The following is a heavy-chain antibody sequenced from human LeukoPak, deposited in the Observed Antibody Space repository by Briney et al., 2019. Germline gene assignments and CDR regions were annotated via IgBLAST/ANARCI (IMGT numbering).Heavy chain of an antibody. Sequence: GGSLRLSCAASGFTFSSYAMSWVRQAPGKGLEWVSAISGSGGSTYYADSVKGRFTISRDNSKNTLYLQMNSLRAEDTAVYYCAKDGLGSSGYYYTSPFDYWGQGTLVTVSS. CDR3: AKDGLGSSGYYYTSPFDY. CDR1: GFTFSSYA. J-gene: IGHJ4*02. CDR2: ISGSGGST. D-gene: IGHD3-22*01. V-gene: IGHV3-23*01.